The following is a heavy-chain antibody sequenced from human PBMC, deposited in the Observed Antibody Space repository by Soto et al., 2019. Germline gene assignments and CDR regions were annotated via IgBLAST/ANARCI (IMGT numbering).Heavy chain of an antibody. J-gene: IGHJ2*01. CDR3: AKTINRGSRYWYFDL. CDR2: ISASGGSP. CDR1: GFTFSSYA. Sequence: EVQLLDSGGGLVQPGGSLRLSCAASGFTFSSYAMTWVRQAPGKGLEWVSAISASGGSPYYADSVKGRFNISSDNSQSKLYLQVKSLSAEDTAVYYCAKTINRGSRYWYFDLWGRGTLVTVSS. D-gene: IGHD5-18*01. V-gene: IGHV3-23*01.